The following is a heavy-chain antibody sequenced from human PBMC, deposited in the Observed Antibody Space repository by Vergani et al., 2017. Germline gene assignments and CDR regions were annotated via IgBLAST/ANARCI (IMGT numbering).Heavy chain of an antibody. CDR2: ISRSSSPI. V-gene: IGHV3-21*05. Sequence: EAYLVQSGGGLVTPGGSLRLSCAASGSTFSSYAMNWVRQAPGKGLEWVSYISRSSSPIYYADSVKGRFTISRDNAKNSLHLQMNNLRAEDTAVYYCARQSRDVFCTKGVCPLGYWGQGALVTVSS. J-gene: IGHJ4*02. CDR1: GSTFSSYA. CDR3: ARQSRDVFCTKGVCPLGY. D-gene: IGHD2-8*01.